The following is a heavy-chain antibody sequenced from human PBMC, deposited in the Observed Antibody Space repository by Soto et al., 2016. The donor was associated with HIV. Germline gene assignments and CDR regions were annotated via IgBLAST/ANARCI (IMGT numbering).Heavy chain of an antibody. V-gene: IGHV3-73*01. CDR3: TRSLGGYSSSPD. CDR1: GFTFSGSA. D-gene: IGHD6-6*01. J-gene: IGHJ4*02. Sequence: EVQLVESGGGLVQPGGSLKLSCAASGFTFSGSAMHWVRQASGKGLEWVGRIRSKVNSYATAYAASVKGRFTISRDDSKNTAYLQMNSLKTEDTAVYYCTRSLGGYSSSPDWGQGTLVTVSS. CDR2: IRSKVNSYAT.